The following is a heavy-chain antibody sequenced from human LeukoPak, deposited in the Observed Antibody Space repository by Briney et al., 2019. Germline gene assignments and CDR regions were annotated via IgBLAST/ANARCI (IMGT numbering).Heavy chain of an antibody. J-gene: IGHJ4*02. CDR1: GYSSTSYW. D-gene: IGHD2-15*01. CDR3: ARWGGYCTGGSCYPLYYFDS. V-gene: IGHV5-51*01. CDR2: IHPPDSDT. Sequence: KVGESLKISCKGSGYSSTSYWIGWVRQMPGKGLEWMGIIHPPDSDTRYSPSFQGQVTISADKSINTAYLQWNSLKASDTAMYYCARWGGYCTGGSCYPLYYFDSWGQGTLVTVSS.